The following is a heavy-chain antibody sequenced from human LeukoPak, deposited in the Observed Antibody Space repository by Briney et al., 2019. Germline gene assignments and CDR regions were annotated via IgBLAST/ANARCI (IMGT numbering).Heavy chain of an antibody. D-gene: IGHD2-15*01. V-gene: IGHV1-2*02. CDR2: INPDSGGT. CDR1: GYTFTDYY. J-gene: IGHJ3*02. Sequence: ASVKVSCKASGYTFTDYYINWVRQAPGQGLEWMGWINPDSGGTNYAQKFQGRVTMTRDTSLSTAYMEVSRVTSDDTAVYYCARVRDNAFDIWGQGTMVTVSS. CDR3: ARVRDNAFDI.